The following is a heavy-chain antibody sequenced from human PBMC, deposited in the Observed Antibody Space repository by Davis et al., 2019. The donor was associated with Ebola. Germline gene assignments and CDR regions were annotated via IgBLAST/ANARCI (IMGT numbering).Heavy chain of an antibody. V-gene: IGHV4-61*09. CDR2: IFTSGST. J-gene: IGHJ5*02. D-gene: IGHD6-6*01. Sequence: SETLSLTCNVSGASISSRYFSWSWVRQPAGKGLEWIGHIFTSGSTKYNPSLESRVTISLDTSKNQFSLKLTSVTAADTAVYYCAKRDPGRYISSSWGQGTLVTVSS. CDR1: GASISSRYFS. CDR3: AKRDPGRYISSS.